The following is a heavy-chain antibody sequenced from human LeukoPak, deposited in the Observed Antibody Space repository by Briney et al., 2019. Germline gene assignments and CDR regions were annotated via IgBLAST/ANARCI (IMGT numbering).Heavy chain of an antibody. CDR2: INHSGST. J-gene: IGHJ4*02. D-gene: IGHD2-2*02. CDR1: GGSFSGYY. V-gene: IGHV4-34*01. CDR3: AGSGCSSTSCYINY. Sequence: SETLSLTCAVYGGSFSGYYWSWIRQPPGKGLEWIGEINHSGSTNYNPSLKSRVAISVDTSKNQFPLKLSSVTAADTAVYYCAGSGCSSTSCYINYWGQGTLVTVSS.